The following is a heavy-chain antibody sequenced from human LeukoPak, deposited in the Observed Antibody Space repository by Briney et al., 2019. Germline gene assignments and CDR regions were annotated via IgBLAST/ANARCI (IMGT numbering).Heavy chain of an antibody. CDR3: ARESGFWSGYYFDY. CDR2: IYTSGST. J-gene: IGHJ4*02. V-gene: IGHV4-61*02. D-gene: IGHD3-3*01. Sequence: SETLSLTCTVSGYSISSGYYWSWIRQPAGKGLEWIGRIYTSGSTNYNPSLKSRVTISVDTSKNQFSLKLSSVTAADTAVYYCARESGFWSGYYFDYWGQGTLVTVSS. CDR1: GYSISSGYY.